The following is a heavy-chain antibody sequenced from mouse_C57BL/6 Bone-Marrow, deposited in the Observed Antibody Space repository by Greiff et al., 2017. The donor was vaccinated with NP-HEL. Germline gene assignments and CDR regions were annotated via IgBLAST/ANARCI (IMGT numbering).Heavy chain of an antibody. CDR1: GYTFTTYW. Sequence: QVQLQQPGAELVKPGASVKLSCKASGYTFTTYWMQWVKQRPGQGLEWIGEIDPSDSYTNYNQKFKGKASLTVDTPSSTAYRQLSSLTSEDSAVYYCERKACCGRNYEFAYWGQGTLVTVSA. V-gene: IGHV1-50*01. CDR2: IDPSDSYT. D-gene: IGHD2-1*01. CDR3: ERKACCGRNYEFAY. J-gene: IGHJ3*01.